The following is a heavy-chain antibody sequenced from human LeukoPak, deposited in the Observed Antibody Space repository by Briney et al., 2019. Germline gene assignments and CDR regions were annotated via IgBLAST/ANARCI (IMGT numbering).Heavy chain of an antibody. V-gene: IGHV3-30-3*01. CDR3: ARQRGRDGYNPYFDY. Sequence: GGSLRLSCTASGFTFGDYAMHWVRQAPGKGLEWVAVISYDGSNKYYADSVKGRFTISRDNSKNTLYLQMNSLRAEDTAVYYCARQRGRDGYNPYFDYWGQGTLVTVSS. J-gene: IGHJ4*02. D-gene: IGHD5-24*01. CDR1: GFTFGDYA. CDR2: ISYDGSNK.